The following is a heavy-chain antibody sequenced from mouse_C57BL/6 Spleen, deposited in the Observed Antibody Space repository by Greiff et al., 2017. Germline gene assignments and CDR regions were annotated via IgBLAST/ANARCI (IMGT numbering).Heavy chain of an antibody. D-gene: IGHD1-1*01. J-gene: IGHJ2*01. CDR2: IFPGSGST. V-gene: IGHV1-9*01. CDR1: GYTFTGYW. CDR3: AKIDYYGSSRLAY. Sequence: VQLQQSGAELVKPGASVKISCKASGYTFTGYWITWVKQRPGQGLEWIGDIFPGSGSTNYNEKLQRKATITVDTSSNTAYMQLSSLTTEDSAIYYCAKIDYYGSSRLAYWGQGTTLTVSS.